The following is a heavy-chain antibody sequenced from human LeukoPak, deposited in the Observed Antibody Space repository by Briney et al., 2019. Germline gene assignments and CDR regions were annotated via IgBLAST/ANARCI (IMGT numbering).Heavy chain of an antibody. D-gene: IGHD3-10*01. CDR1: GFTFSSYA. V-gene: IGHV3-23*01. J-gene: IGHJ6*03. CDR3: AKVVRGYYYYYMDV. CDR2: ISGSGGST. Sequence: GGSLRLSCAASGFTFSSYAMSWVRQAPGKGLEWVPAISGSGGSTYYADSVKGRFTISRDNSKNTLYLQMNSLRAEDTAVYYCAKVVRGYYYYYMDVWGKGTTVTVSS.